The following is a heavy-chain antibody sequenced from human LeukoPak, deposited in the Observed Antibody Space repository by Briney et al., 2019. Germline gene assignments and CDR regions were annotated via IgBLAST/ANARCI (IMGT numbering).Heavy chain of an antibody. CDR2: INQDGSEK. D-gene: IGHD3-10*01. CDR3: AEQSFTLVRGILSYGMDV. Sequence: GGSLRLSCAASEFTFSDYWMTWVRQAPGKGLEWVANINQDGSEKYYVDSVKGRFTISRDNAKKSLWLEMNSLRAEDTAVYYCAEQSFTLVRGILSYGMDVWGRGTSVSVSS. V-gene: IGHV3-7*01. J-gene: IGHJ6*02. CDR1: EFTFSDYW.